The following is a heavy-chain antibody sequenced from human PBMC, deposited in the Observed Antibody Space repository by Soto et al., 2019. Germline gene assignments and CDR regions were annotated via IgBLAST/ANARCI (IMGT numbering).Heavy chain of an antibody. Sequence: QVQLVQSGAEVKNPGSSVKVSYKASGGTFSNYAISWVRQAPGQGLEWMGGIIPIFRTPNYAQKFQGRVTLTADESTSTAYMELSSLRSEDTAVYYCATMKGGYQYYSYGMDVWGQGTTVTVSS. CDR1: GGTFSNYA. D-gene: IGHD3-16*02. CDR3: ATMKGGYQYYSYGMDV. J-gene: IGHJ6*02. V-gene: IGHV1-69*12. CDR2: IIPIFRTP.